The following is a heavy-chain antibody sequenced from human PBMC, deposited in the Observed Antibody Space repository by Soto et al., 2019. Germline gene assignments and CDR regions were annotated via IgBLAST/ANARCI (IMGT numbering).Heavy chain of an antibody. Sequence: QDQLGQSGAEVKKPGSSEKVSCKASGVSFSSHTFSWVRQAPGQGLEWMGRVIPALGTATYAQKFQGRVTVTAVESANTVYMEMNSLGAEDAAVYYCEGPHFGDYWYFDLWGRGTLVTVSS. CDR3: EGPHFGDYWYFDL. J-gene: IGHJ2*01. CDR1: GVSFSSHT. V-gene: IGHV1-69*08. CDR2: VIPALGTA. D-gene: IGHD4-17*01.